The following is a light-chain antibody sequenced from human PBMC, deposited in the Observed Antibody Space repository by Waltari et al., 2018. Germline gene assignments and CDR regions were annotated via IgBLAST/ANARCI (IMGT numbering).Light chain of an antibody. Sequence: QSVLTQPPSVSGAPGQRVTLSCTGSNSNIGAGYDVHCYQHLPGTAPNLLIYGTNNRPSGVPDRFSGSTSGTSASLVISDLQADDEADYHCQSYDFTLNGRGVCGGGTKLTVL. CDR1: NSNIGAGYD. CDR2: GTN. CDR3: QSYDFTLNGRGV. V-gene: IGLV1-40*01. J-gene: IGLJ3*02.